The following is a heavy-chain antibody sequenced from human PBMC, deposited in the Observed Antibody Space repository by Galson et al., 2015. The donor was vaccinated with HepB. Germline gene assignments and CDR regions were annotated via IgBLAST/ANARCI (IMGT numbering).Heavy chain of an antibody. J-gene: IGHJ5*02. V-gene: IGHV3-23*03. CDR2: IYSGGST. D-gene: IGHD3-22*01. CDR1: GVTYSSYA. CDR3: AKLTSSGYYYDLNWFDP. Sequence: SLRLSCAASGVTYSSYAMSWVRQAPGKGLEWVSVIYSGGSTYYADSVKGRFTISRDNSKNTLYLQMNSLRAEDTAVYYCAKLTSSGYYYDLNWFDPWGQGTLVTVSS.